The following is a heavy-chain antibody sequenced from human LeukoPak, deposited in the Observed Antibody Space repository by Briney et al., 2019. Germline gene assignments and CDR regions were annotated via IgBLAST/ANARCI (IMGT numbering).Heavy chain of an antibody. CDR3: ARVARSYYDSSGYYQSFDY. CDR2: IIPIFGTA. Sequence: GASVKVSCKASGGTFSSYAISWVRQAPGQGLEWMGGIIPIFGTANYAQKFQGRVTITADESTSTAYMELSSLRSEDTAVYYCARVARSYYDSSGYYQSFDYWGQGTLVTVSS. D-gene: IGHD3-22*01. CDR1: GGTFSSYA. J-gene: IGHJ4*02. V-gene: IGHV1-69*01.